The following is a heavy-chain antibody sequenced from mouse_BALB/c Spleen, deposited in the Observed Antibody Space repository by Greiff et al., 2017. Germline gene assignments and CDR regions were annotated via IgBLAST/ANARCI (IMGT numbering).Heavy chain of an antibody. CDR3: ARLEGKGAMDY. Sequence: VKLVESGAELAKPGASVKMSCKASGYTFTSYWMHWVKQRPGQGLEWIGYINPSTGYTEYNQKFKDKATLTADKSSSTAYMQLSSLTSEDSAVYYCARLEGKGAMDYWGQGTSVTVSS. J-gene: IGHJ4*01. V-gene: IGHV1-7*01. CDR2: INPSTGYT. CDR1: GYTFTSYW. D-gene: IGHD2-1*01.